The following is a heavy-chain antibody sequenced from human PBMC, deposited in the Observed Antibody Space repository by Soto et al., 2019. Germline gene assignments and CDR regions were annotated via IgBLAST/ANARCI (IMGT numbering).Heavy chain of an antibody. Sequence: PGGSLRLSCAASGFTFSSYAMSWVRQAPGKGLEWVSAISGSGGSTYYADSVKGRFTISRDNSKNTLYLQMNSLRAEDTAVYYCAAMWGYSYGFPVLNGMDVWGQGTTVTVS. J-gene: IGHJ6*02. CDR3: AAMWGYSYGFPVLNGMDV. V-gene: IGHV3-23*01. D-gene: IGHD5-18*01. CDR1: GFTFSSYA. CDR2: ISGSGGST.